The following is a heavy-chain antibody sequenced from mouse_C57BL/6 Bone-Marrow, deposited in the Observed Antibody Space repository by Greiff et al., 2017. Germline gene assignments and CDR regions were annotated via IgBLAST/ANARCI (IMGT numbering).Heavy chain of an antibody. J-gene: IGHJ1*03. CDR3: ASGVSSRYWYFDV. V-gene: IGHV1-76*01. D-gene: IGHD1-1*01. CDR1: GYTFTDYY. CDR2: IYPGSGNT. Sequence: VQLQESGAELVRPGASVKLSCKASGYTFTDYYINWVKQRPGQGLEWIARIYPGSGNTYYNEKFKGKATLTADKSSSTAYMQLSSLTSEDSAVYVGASGVSSRYWYFDVWGTGTTVTVSS.